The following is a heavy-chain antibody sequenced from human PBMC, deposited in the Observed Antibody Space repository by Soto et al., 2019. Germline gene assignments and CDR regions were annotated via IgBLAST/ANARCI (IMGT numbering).Heavy chain of an antibody. Sequence: ASVKVSCKASGYTFTSYGISWVRQAPGQGLEWMGWISAYNGNTNYAQKLQGRVTMTTDTSTSTAYMELRSLRSDDTAVYYCARERQNYDILTGYXTGHYFDYWGQGTLVTVSS. CDR2: ISAYNGNT. D-gene: IGHD3-9*01. J-gene: IGHJ4*02. CDR1: GYTFTSYG. CDR3: ARERQNYDILTGYXTGHYFDY. V-gene: IGHV1-18*01.